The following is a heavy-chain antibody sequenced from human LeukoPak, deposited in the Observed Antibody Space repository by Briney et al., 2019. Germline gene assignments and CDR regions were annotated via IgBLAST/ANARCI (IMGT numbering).Heavy chain of an antibody. CDR3: LVVPAAIEAFDI. Sequence: GGSLRLSCAASGFTFTTYWMHWVRQVPGKGLVWVARIKGDGSSTRHADSMKGRFTISRDNAKNSLYLQMNSLRAEDTAVYYCLVVPAAIEAFDIWGQGTMVTVPS. V-gene: IGHV3-74*01. D-gene: IGHD2-2*02. CDR2: IKGDGSST. J-gene: IGHJ3*02. CDR1: GFTFTTYW.